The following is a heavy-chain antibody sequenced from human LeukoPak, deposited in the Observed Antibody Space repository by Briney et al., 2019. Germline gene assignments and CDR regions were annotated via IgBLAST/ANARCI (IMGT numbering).Heavy chain of an antibody. D-gene: IGHD6-6*01. V-gene: IGHV1-24*01. Sequence: ASVKVSCKVSGYTLTELSMHWVRQAPGKGLEWMGDFDPEDGETIYAQKFQGRVTMTEDTSTDTAYMKLSSLRSEDTAVYYCATDRGRGHSSSSRDYYYYMDVWGKGTTVTVSS. CDR3: ATDRGRGHSSSSRDYYYYMDV. J-gene: IGHJ6*03. CDR2: FDPEDGET. CDR1: GYTLTELS.